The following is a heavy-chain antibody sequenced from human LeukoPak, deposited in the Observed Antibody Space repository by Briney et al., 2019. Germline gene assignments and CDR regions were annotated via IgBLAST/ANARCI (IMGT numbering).Heavy chain of an antibody. V-gene: IGHV3-49*04. Sequence: SGGSLRLSCTASGLTLGDYAMSWVRQAPGKGLEGVGFIRSKAYGGIREYAASVKGRFTISRDDSKSIANLQTNSLKTEDTAVYYCAKDGRYFDWLSLSFMDVWGKGTTVTVSS. D-gene: IGHD3-9*01. CDR1: GLTLGDYA. CDR3: AKDGRYFDWLSLSFMDV. CDR2: IRSKAYGGIR. J-gene: IGHJ6*04.